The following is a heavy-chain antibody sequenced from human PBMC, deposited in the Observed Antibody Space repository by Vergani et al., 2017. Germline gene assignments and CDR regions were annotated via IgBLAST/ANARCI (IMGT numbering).Heavy chain of an antibody. V-gene: IGHV3-30*02. Sequence: QVQLVESGGGVFQRGGSLRLSCATSGFTLSNYDMQWIRQWPGKGLEFVAFIQFDGSNQYYADYDKGRFTLSRDFSKNTLYLQMNSLRTDDTATYYCAKHFRSWGIDYWGQGTQVIVSS. CDR3: AKHFRSWGIDY. J-gene: IGHJ4*02. CDR1: GFTLSNYD. CDR2: IQFDGSNQ. D-gene: IGHD3-10*01.